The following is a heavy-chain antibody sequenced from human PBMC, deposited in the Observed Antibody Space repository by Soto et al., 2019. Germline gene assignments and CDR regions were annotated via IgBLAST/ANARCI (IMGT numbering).Heavy chain of an antibody. V-gene: IGHV4-39*01. CDR2: FHYSGST. CDR3: ARGFGRSHFDY. Sequence: LSLTCTVSGGSISSRDSYWGWIRQPPGKGLEWIGSFHYSGSTYYNPSLKSRVTISVGTSKNQLSLRVTSVTAADTAVYYCARGFGRSHFDYWGQGTLVTVSS. J-gene: IGHJ4*02. D-gene: IGHD3-16*01. CDR1: GGSISSRDSY.